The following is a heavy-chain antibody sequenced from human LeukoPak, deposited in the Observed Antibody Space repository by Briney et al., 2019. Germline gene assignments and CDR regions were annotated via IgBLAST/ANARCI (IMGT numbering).Heavy chain of an antibody. CDR1: GGSISSGDYY. CDR2: IYYGGST. V-gene: IGHV4-30-4*08. J-gene: IGHJ4*02. CDR3: ASTLNYYDSSGYSLSYFDY. D-gene: IGHD3-22*01. Sequence: MSSETLSLTCTVSGGSISSGDYYWSWIRQPPGKGLEWIGYIYYGGSTYYNPSLKSRVTISVDTSKNQFSLKLSSVTAADTAVYYCASTLNYYDSSGYSLSYFDYWGQGTLVTVSS.